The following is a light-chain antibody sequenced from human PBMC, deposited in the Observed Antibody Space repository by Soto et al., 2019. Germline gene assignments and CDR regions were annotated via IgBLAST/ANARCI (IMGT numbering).Light chain of an antibody. CDR3: QQSFDYPLT. CDR1: QTIGTA. Sequence: DIQMTQSPSSLSASVGDRVSITCRASQTIGTAVNWFQQKPGEVPKILINAASTLQSGVPSRFAGSGSGTDFTLTISNLLPEDFATYYCQQSFDYPLTFGQGTRL. V-gene: IGKV1-39*01. J-gene: IGKJ5*01. CDR2: AAS.